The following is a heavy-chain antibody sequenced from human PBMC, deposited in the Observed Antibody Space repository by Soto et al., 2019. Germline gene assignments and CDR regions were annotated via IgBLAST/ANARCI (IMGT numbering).Heavy chain of an antibody. V-gene: IGHV3-33*01. CDR1: GFTFSSYG. CDR3: ARVPAAIHYYGMDV. D-gene: IGHD2-2*01. J-gene: IGHJ6*02. CDR2: IWYDGSNK. Sequence: PGGSLRLSCAASGFTFSSYGMHWVRQAPGKGLEWVAVIWYDGSNKYYADSVKGRFTISRDNSKNTLYLQMNSLRAEDTAVYYCARVPAAIHYYGMDVWGQGTTVTVSS.